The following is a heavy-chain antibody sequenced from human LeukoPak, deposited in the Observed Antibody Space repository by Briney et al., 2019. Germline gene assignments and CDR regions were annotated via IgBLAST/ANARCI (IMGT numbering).Heavy chain of an antibody. V-gene: IGHV4-39*07. CDR1: GGSINSKHY. CDR2: IYHGGST. D-gene: IGHD3-22*01. CDR3: AKSTYYYDTFVNAFDL. J-gene: IGHJ3*01. Sequence: SETLSLTCNVTGGSINSKHYWGWIRQPPGKGLEWIGSIYHGGSTYYNTSLTSRVTTSVDTSKNQFSLKLSSVTAADTAVYYCAKSTYYYDTFVNAFDLWGQGTVVTVSS.